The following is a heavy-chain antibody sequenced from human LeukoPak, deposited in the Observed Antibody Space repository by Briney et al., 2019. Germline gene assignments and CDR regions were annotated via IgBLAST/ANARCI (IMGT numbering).Heavy chain of an antibody. CDR1: GGTFSSYA. J-gene: IGHJ6*02. Sequence: ASVKVSCKASGGTFSSYAISWVRRAPGQGLEWMGGIIPIFGTANYAQKFQGRVTITADESTSTAYMELSSLGSEDTAVYYCARGNDIVVVPAAIHYYYYGMDVWGQGTTVTVSS. V-gene: IGHV1-69*13. CDR2: IIPIFGTA. CDR3: ARGNDIVVVPAAIHYYYYGMDV. D-gene: IGHD2-2*01.